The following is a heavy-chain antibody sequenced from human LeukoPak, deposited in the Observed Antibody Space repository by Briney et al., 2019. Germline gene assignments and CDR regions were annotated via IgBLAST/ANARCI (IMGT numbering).Heavy chain of an antibody. Sequence: SSVKVSCKASGGTFSSYAISWVRQAPGQGLEWMGGIIPIFGTANYAQKFQGRVTITADESTSTAYMELSSLRSEDTAVYYCARGRRYYDSSGYYSPYFDYWGQGTLVTVSS. CDR3: ARGRRYYDSSGYYSPYFDY. J-gene: IGHJ4*02. CDR1: GGTFSSYA. CDR2: IIPIFGTA. D-gene: IGHD3-22*01. V-gene: IGHV1-69*01.